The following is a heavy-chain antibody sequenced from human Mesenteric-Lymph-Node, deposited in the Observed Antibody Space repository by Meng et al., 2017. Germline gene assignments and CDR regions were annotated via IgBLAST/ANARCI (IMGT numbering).Heavy chain of an antibody. CDR2: ISYDGSDE. D-gene: IGHD6-19*01. CDR1: GFTFSSYW. V-gene: IGHV3-30*03. CDR3: ARIVYSSGWYVDY. J-gene: IGHJ4*02. Sequence: GGSLRLSCAASGFTFSSYWMHWVRQSPGKGLEWVALISYDGSDEDYADSVKGRFTISRDNSKNTLYLQMNSLRAEDTAVYYCARIVYSSGWYVDYWGQGTLVTVSS.